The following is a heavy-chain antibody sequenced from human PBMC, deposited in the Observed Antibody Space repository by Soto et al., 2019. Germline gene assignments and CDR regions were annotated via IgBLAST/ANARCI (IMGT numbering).Heavy chain of an antibody. CDR2: IIPIFGTP. CDR3: ARVRDDYGSGNYYNRIDF. Sequence: QVQLVQSGAEVKKPGSSVKVSCKASGGIFSTYAISWLRQAPGQGLEWMGGIIPIFGTPNYAQRFQGRVTIPADESTTTSYMELRRLKSEDTAVYYCARVRDDYGSGNYYNRIDFWGQGTLVTVSS. D-gene: IGHD3-10*01. V-gene: IGHV1-69*01. J-gene: IGHJ4*02. CDR1: GGIFSTYA.